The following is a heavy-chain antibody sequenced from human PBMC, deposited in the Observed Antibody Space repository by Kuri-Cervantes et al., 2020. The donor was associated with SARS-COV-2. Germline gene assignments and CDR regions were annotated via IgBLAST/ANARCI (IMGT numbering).Heavy chain of an antibody. Sequence: ESLKISCTVSGGSISSSSYYWGWIRQPPGKGLEWIGSIYYSGSTNYNPSLKSRVTISVDTSKNQFSLKLSSVTAADTAVYYCARTYYYDSSGYPRYSDAFDIWGQGTMVTVSS. V-gene: IGHV4-39*07. CDR3: ARTYYYDSSGYPRYSDAFDI. CDR1: GGSISSSSYY. CDR2: IYYSGST. J-gene: IGHJ3*02. D-gene: IGHD3-22*01.